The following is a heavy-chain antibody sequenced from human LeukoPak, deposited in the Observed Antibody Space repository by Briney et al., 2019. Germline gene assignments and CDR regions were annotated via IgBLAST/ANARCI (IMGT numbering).Heavy chain of an antibody. CDR3: ARHVHCRAVTCYRYGMDV. J-gene: IGHJ6*02. Sequence: SETLSLTCTVSGGSISSFHWSWIRQPPGRGLEWIGYIYYSGSTNYNPSLNSRVTISVDTSKNQFSLKLSSVTAADTAVYYCARHVHCRAVTCYRYGMDVWGQGTTVTVSS. D-gene: IGHD2-15*01. CDR2: IYYSGST. CDR1: GGSISSFH. V-gene: IGHV4-59*08.